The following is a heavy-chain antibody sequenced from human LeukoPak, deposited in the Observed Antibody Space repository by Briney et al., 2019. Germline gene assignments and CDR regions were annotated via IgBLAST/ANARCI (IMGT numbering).Heavy chain of an antibody. V-gene: IGHV3-30-3*01. CDR1: GFTFSSYA. Sequence: GRSLRLSCAASGFTFSSYAMHWVRQAPGKGLEWVAVISYDGSNKYYADSVKGRFTISRDNSKNTLYLQMNSLRAEDTAVYYCARVRYCTNGVCYFNYFDYWGQGTLVTVSS. D-gene: IGHD2-8*01. J-gene: IGHJ4*02. CDR2: ISYDGSNK. CDR3: ARVRYCTNGVCYFNYFDY.